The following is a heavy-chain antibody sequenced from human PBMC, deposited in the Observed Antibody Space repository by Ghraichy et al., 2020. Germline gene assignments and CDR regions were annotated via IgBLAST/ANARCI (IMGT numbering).Heavy chain of an antibody. D-gene: IGHD3-22*01. V-gene: IGHV3-23*01. CDR3: AKGVSFHDSSGYYS. J-gene: IGHJ4*02. CDR1: GFSFSGYA. CDR2: ISGSGLNR. Sequence: GGSLRLSCAASGFSFSGYAMNWVRQSPGKGLEWVSGISGSGLNRYNADSVKGRFTISRDNSKNTLYLQMNSLRGEDTAVYYCAKGVSFHDSSGYYSWGQGTLVTVSS.